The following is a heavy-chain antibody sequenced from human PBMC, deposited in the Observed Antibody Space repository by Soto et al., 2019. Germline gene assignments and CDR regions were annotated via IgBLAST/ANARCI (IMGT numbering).Heavy chain of an antibody. CDR2: IYSGGST. Sequence: GGSLRLSCAASGFTVSSNYMSWVRQAPGKGLEWASVIYSGGSTYYADSVKGRFTISRDNSKNTLYLQMNSLRAEDTAVYYCAREDGYRGGDAFDIWGQGTMVTVSS. V-gene: IGHV3-66*01. J-gene: IGHJ3*02. CDR1: GFTVSSNY. D-gene: IGHD5-12*01. CDR3: AREDGYRGGDAFDI.